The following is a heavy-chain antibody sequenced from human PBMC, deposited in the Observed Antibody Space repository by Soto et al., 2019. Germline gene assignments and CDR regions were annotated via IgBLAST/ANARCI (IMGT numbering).Heavy chain of an antibody. CDR3: ATGIAAADY. J-gene: IGHJ4*02. D-gene: IGHD6-13*01. Sequence: QVQLQESGPGLVKPSETLSLTCTVSGGSISSYYWSWIRQPPGKGLEWIGYIYYSGSTNYNPSLKRRVTISVDTSKNQFSLKLSSVTAADTAVYYCATGIAAADYWGQGTLVTVSS. V-gene: IGHV4-59*01. CDR1: GGSISSYY. CDR2: IYYSGST.